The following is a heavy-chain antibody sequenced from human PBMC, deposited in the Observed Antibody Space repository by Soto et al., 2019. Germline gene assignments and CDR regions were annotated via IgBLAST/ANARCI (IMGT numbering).Heavy chain of an antibody. D-gene: IGHD3-10*01. CDR1: GFTVTTNY. CDR3: ARDFSGKNDAFDI. CDR2: VYSGGST. V-gene: IGHV3-66*01. J-gene: IGHJ3*02. Sequence: EVQLVESGGGLVQPGGSLRLSCAASGFTVTTNYMSWVRQPPGKGLEWVSVVYSGGSTYYADSVKVRFTVSRDNSKNTLYLQMNTLRAEDTAVYYWARDFSGKNDAFDISGQRTVVTVAS.